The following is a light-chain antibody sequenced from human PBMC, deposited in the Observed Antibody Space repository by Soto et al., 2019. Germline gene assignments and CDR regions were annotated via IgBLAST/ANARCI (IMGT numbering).Light chain of an antibody. CDR1: SGHSDYA. CDR3: QTWGTAIRVV. Sequence: QHVLTQSPSASSSLGASVKLTCTLSSGHSDYAIAWHQQQPEKGPRFLMKVNSAGSHSKGDGIPDRFSGSSSGAERYLTISSLQSEDEADYYCQTWGTAIRVVFGGGTKLTVL. CDR2: VNSAGSH. J-gene: IGLJ2*01. V-gene: IGLV4-69*01.